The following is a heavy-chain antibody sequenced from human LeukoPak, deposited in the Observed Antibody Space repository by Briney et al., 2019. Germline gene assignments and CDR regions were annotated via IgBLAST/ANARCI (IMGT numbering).Heavy chain of an antibody. V-gene: IGHV4-38-2*02. D-gene: IGHD3-10*01. CDR2: INHSGST. CDR3: ASLYGRNYYYYYYMDV. CDR1: GYSINSGYY. J-gene: IGHJ6*03. Sequence: PSETLSLTCTVSGYSINSGYYWGWIRQPPGKGLEWIGEINHSGSTIYNPSLKSRVTISVDTSKNQFSLKLSSVTAADTAVYYCASLYGRNYYYYYYMDVWGKGTTVTISS.